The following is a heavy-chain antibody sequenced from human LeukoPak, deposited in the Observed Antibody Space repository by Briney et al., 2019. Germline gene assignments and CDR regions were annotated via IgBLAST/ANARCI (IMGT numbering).Heavy chain of an antibody. J-gene: IGHJ6*03. D-gene: IGHD4-17*01. Sequence: SETLSLTCAVYGGSFSGYYWSWIRQPPGKGLEWIGEINHSGSTNYNPSLKSRVTISVDTSKNQFSLKLSSVTAADTAVYYCARRPGDYLNYYYYYMDVWGKGTTVTISS. CDR1: GGSFSGYY. V-gene: IGHV4-34*01. CDR3: ARRPGDYLNYYYYYMDV. CDR2: INHSGST.